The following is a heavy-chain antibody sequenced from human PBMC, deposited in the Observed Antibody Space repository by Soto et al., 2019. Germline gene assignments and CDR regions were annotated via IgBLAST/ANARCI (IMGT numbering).Heavy chain of an antibody. Sequence: QITLKESGPTLVKPTQTLTLTCTFSGFSLSTSGVGVGWIRQPPGKALEWLALIYWDDDKRYSPSLKSRLTITKDTSKTQVVLTMTNMDPVDTATYYCAHINDILNGYALGWFDPLGQGTLVTVS. CDR3: AHINDILNGYALGWFDP. D-gene: IGHD3-9*01. CDR2: IYWDDDK. V-gene: IGHV2-5*02. J-gene: IGHJ5*02. CDR1: GFSLSTSGVG.